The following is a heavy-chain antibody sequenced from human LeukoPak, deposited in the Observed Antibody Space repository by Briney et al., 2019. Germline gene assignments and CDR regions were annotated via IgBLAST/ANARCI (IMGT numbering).Heavy chain of an antibody. Sequence: ASVKVSCKASGYTFTGYYMHWVRQAPGQGLEWMGWINPNSGGTNYAQKFQGRVTMTRDTSISTAYMELSRLRSDDTAVYYCARDAGTYYYDSSRVKGAFDIWGQGTKVTVSS. J-gene: IGHJ3*02. D-gene: IGHD3-22*01. CDR3: ARDAGTYYYDSSRVKGAFDI. CDR1: GYTFTGYY. V-gene: IGHV1-2*02. CDR2: INPNSGGT.